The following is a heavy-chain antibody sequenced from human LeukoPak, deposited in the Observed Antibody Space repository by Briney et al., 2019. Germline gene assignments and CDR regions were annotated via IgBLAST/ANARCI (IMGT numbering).Heavy chain of an antibody. J-gene: IGHJ4*02. Sequence: SVKVSCKASGGTFSSYAISWVRQAPGQGLEWMGGIIPIFGTANYAQKFQGRVTITTDESTSTAYMELSSLRSEDTAVYYCASGKYSSGWPPRVYYFDYGGQGTLVTVSS. D-gene: IGHD6-19*01. CDR1: GGTFSSYA. V-gene: IGHV1-69*05. CDR3: ASGKYSSGWPPRVYYFDY. CDR2: IIPIFGTA.